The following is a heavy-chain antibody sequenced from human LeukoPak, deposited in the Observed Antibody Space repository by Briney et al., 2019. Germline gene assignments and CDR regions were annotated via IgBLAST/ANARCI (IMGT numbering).Heavy chain of an antibody. V-gene: IGHV3-66*01. CDR3: ARVDGAMGSLDY. CDR2: IYSGGDT. CDR1: GFTLSDYA. J-gene: IGHJ4*02. D-gene: IGHD5-18*01. Sequence: GGSLRLSCAASGFTLSDYAMTWVRQAPGKGLEWVSVIYSGGDTYYAHSVKGRFIISRDNAKNTLYLQMNSLRAEDTAVYYCARVDGAMGSLDYWGQGMLVTVSS.